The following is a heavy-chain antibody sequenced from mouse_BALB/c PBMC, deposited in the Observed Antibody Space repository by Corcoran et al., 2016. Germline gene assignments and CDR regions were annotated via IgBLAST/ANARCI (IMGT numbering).Heavy chain of an antibody. J-gene: IGHJ1*01. Sequence: EVQLQQSGAELVQPGASVKFSCTASGFNINDTYMHWVKQRPDQGLEWIGRNDPANGNTKYDPKFQGKATITEDTSSNTAYLQLSSLQSEDTAVYYCANWDWNFDVWGAGTTVTVSS. CDR3: ANWDWNFDV. CDR2: NDPANGNT. V-gene: IGHV14-3*02. CDR1: GFNINDTY. D-gene: IGHD4-1*01.